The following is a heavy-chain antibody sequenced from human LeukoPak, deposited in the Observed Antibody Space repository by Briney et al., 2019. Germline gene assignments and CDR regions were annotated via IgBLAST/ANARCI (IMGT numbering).Heavy chain of an antibody. Sequence: GRSLRLSCAASGFTFDDYAMHWVRQAPGKGLEWVSGISWNSGSIGYADSVKDRFTISRDNAKNSLYLQMNSLRAEDTALYYCAKAARDAADAFDIWGQGTMVTVSS. D-gene: IGHD5-24*01. CDR2: ISWNSGSI. J-gene: IGHJ3*02. CDR1: GFTFDDYA. V-gene: IGHV3-9*01. CDR3: AKAARDAADAFDI.